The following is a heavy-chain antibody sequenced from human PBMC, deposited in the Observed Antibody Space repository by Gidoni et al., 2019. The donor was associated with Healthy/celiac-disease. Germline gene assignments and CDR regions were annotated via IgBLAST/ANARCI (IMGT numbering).Heavy chain of an antibody. CDR3: ASHPGAAAGTAFDI. Sequence: QVQLVQSGAEVKQPGSSVKVSCKSSGGSFSSYAISWVLQAPGQGLEWMGGIIPIFGTANYAQKFQGRVTITADESTSTAYMELSSLRSEDTAVYYCASHPGAAAGTAFDIWGQGTMVTVSS. V-gene: IGHV1-69*01. J-gene: IGHJ3*02. CDR2: IIPIFGTA. D-gene: IGHD6-13*01. CDR1: GGSFSSYA.